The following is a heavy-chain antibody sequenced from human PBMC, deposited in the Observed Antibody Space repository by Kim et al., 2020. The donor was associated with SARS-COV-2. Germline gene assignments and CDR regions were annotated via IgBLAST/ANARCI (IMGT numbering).Heavy chain of an antibody. CDR3: AKDFIFADP. D-gene: IGHD3-3*01. CDR1: GFTFDDYA. Sequence: GGSLRLSCAASGFTFDDYAMYWVRQAPGKGLEWVSLISGDGGTIYYADSVKGRFTISRDNSKNSLYLQMNSLRIDDTALYYCAKDFIFADPWGQGTLVTVSS. CDR2: ISGDGGTI. V-gene: IGHV3-43*02. J-gene: IGHJ5*02.